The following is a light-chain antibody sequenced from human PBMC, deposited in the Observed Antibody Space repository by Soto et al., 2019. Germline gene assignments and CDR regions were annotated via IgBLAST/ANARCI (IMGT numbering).Light chain of an antibody. J-gene: IGKJ2*01. Sequence: EIVLTQSPGTLSLSPGERATLSCRASQSVSSNHLAWYQQRPGQAPRLLLYGASNRATGIPDRFSGSASGTDFTLTISRLEPEDFAVYCCQQFGSASYTFGQGTKLEIK. CDR3: QQFGSASYT. CDR2: GAS. CDR1: QSVSSNH. V-gene: IGKV3-20*01.